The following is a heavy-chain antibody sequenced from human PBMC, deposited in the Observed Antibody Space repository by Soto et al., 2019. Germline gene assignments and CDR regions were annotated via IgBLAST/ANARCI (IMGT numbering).Heavy chain of an antibody. Sequence: QLQLQESGPGLVKPSETLSLTCTVSGGSISSSSYYWGWIRQPPGKGLEWIGSIYYSGSTYYNPSLKSRVTISVDTSKNQFSLKLSSVTAADTAVYYCARLLAYSSSMDWGQGTLVTVSS. J-gene: IGHJ4*02. CDR1: GGSISSSSYY. CDR2: IYYSGST. CDR3: ARLLAYSSSMD. V-gene: IGHV4-39*01. D-gene: IGHD6-6*01.